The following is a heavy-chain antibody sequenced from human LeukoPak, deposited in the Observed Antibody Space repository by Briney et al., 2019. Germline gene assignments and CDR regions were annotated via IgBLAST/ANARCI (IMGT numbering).Heavy chain of an antibody. CDR1: GYTFTGYY. D-gene: IGHD1-26*01. V-gene: IGHV1-2*02. CDR2: INPNSCGT. CDR3: ARGHSDIWYSLGH. Sequence: AAVKVSCKTSGYTFTGYYIHGVRQASGQGLEGVAWINPNSCGTKYSQQYQGRVTLTRDTSISTAYMELSRLTSDDTAVYYCARGHSDIWYSLGHWGQGTLVTVSA. J-gene: IGHJ4*02.